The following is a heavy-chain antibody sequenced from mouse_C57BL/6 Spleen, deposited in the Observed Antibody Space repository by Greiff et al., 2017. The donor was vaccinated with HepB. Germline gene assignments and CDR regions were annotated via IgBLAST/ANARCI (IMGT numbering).Heavy chain of an antibody. V-gene: IGHV1-62-2*01. D-gene: IGHD2-5*01. Sequence: VQRVESGAELVKPGASVKLSCKASGYTFTEYTIHWVKQRSGQGLEWIGWFYPGSGSIKYNEKFKDKATLTADKSSSTVYMELSRLTSEDSAVYFCERHEDSEGYSNLYAMDYWGQGTSVTVSS. CDR3: ERHEDSEGYSNLYAMDY. CDR1: GYTFTEYT. CDR2: FYPGSGSI. J-gene: IGHJ4*01.